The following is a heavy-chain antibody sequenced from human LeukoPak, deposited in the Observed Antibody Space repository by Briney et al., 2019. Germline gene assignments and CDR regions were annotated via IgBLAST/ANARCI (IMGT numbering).Heavy chain of an antibody. Sequence: GGSLTLSCAASGFTFSSYCMSWVRQAPGKGLEWVANIKQDGSEKYYVDSVKGRFTISRDNAKNSLYLQMNSLRAEDTAVYYCAREARYFDWLLVVTARHYYYYMDVWGKGTTVTVSS. V-gene: IGHV3-7*01. CDR1: GFTFSSYC. CDR2: IKQDGSEK. D-gene: IGHD3-9*01. CDR3: AREARYFDWLLVVTARHYYYYMDV. J-gene: IGHJ6*03.